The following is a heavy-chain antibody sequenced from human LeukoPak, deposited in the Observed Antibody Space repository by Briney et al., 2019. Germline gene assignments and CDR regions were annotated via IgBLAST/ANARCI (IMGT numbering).Heavy chain of an antibody. Sequence: GGSLTLSCAASRFTFSDYSMNWVRHAPGQGLQWVASISSGSVYIYYADSMKGRFTISRDTAKNSMYLQMYSLRAEDTAVYHCARGPKHISATGPYYFDYWGQGTPVTVSS. J-gene: IGHJ4*02. CDR1: RFTFSDYS. D-gene: IGHD6-13*01. CDR3: ARGPKHISATGPYYFDY. V-gene: IGHV3-21*01. CDR2: ISSGSVYI.